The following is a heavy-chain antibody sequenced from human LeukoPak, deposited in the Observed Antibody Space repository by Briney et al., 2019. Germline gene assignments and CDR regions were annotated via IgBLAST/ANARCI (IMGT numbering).Heavy chain of an antibody. J-gene: IGHJ4*02. CDR3: TKGYYEPFDV. V-gene: IGHV4-59*01. CDR1: SGFSTHYY. D-gene: IGHD3-16*01. Sequence: SETLSLTCTVSSGFSTHYYWNWLRQPPGKALEWIGCVSDTGRTTYNPSLKSRLTISVDMSKRQFSLTLTSLTAADTAVYYCTKGYYEPFDVWGQGILVTVSS. CDR2: VSDTGRT.